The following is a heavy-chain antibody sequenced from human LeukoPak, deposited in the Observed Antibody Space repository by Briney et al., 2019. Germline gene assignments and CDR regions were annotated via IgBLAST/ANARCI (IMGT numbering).Heavy chain of an antibody. D-gene: IGHD3-3*01. Sequence: SETLSLTCVVYGGSFSGYYWSWIRQPPGKGLEWIGTIYYSGTTYYSPSLKSRVTFSVDTSKNQFSLKLTSVTAADTAVYYCAREAFGVFGVVKPIHYWGQGILVTVSA. CDR1: GGSFSGYY. CDR3: AREAFGVFGVVKPIHY. CDR2: IYYSGTT. J-gene: IGHJ4*02. V-gene: IGHV4-34*01.